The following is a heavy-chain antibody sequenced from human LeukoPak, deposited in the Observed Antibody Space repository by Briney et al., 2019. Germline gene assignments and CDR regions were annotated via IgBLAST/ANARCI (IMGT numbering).Heavy chain of an antibody. Sequence: GASVKDSCKASGYTFTSYGISWVRQAPGQGLEWMGWISAYNGNTNYAQKLQGRVTMTTDTSTSTAYMELRSLRSDDTAVYYCARIPGYCSSTSCSWVWAFDYWGQGTLVTVSS. CDR3: ARIPGYCSSTSCSWVWAFDY. V-gene: IGHV1-18*01. D-gene: IGHD2-2*01. CDR1: GYTFTSYG. CDR2: ISAYNGNT. J-gene: IGHJ4*02.